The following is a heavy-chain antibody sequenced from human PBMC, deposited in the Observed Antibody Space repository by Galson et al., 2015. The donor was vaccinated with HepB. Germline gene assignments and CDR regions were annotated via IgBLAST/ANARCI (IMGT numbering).Heavy chain of an antibody. V-gene: IGHV3-49*04. CDR1: GFTFGDYA. CDR2: IRSKAYGGTT. J-gene: IGHJ4*02. CDR3: TRSPYSSSWYSLDY. D-gene: IGHD6-13*01. Sequence: SLRLSCAASGFTFGDYATSWVRQAPGKGLEWVGFIRSKAYGGTTEYAASVKGRFTISRDDSKSIAYLQMNSLKTEDTAVYYCTRSPYSSSWYSLDYWGQGTLVTVSS.